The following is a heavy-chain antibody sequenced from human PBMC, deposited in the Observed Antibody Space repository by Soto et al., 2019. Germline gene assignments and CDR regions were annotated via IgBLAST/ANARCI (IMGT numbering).Heavy chain of an antibody. V-gene: IGHV3-21*01. CDR2: ISSSSSYI. Sequence: PGGSLRLSCAASGFTFSSYSMNWVRQAPGKGLEWVSSISSSSSYIYYADSVKGRFTISRDNAKNSLYLQMNSLRAEDTAVYYCARAPSTVNSYYYGMDVWGQGTTVTVSS. CDR3: ARAPSTVNSYYYGMDV. J-gene: IGHJ6*02. CDR1: GFTFSSYS.